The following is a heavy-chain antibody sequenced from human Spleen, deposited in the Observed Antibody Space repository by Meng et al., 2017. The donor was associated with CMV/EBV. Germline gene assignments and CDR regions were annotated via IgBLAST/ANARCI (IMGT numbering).Heavy chain of an antibody. CDR1: GFSVNSNY. CDR2: ISFDASNK. D-gene: IGHD1-26*01. V-gene: IGHV3-30*03. J-gene: IGHJ4*02. Sequence: GGSLRLSCAASGFSVNSNYMSWVRQAPGKGLEWVAVISFDASNKRYADSVKGRFAISRDNSKDTLYLEMNSLRTEDTAVYYCARDAVVGPTSRSGIGYFGQWGQGTLVTVSS. CDR3: ARDAVVGPTSRSGIGYFGQ.